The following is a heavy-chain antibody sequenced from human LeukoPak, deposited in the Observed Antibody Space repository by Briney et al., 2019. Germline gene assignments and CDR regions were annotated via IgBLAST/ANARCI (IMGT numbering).Heavy chain of an antibody. V-gene: IGHV1-18*01. CDR3: ARDLRTYSSSWYAGSWFDP. CDR2: ISAYNGNT. D-gene: IGHD6-13*01. CDR1: GYTFTSYG. Sequence: ASVKVSCKASGYTFTSYGISWVRQAPGQGLEWMGWISAYNGNTNYAQKLQGRVTMTTDTSTSTAYMELRSLRSDDTAVYYCARDLRTYSSSWYAGSWFDPWGQGTLVTVSS. J-gene: IGHJ5*02.